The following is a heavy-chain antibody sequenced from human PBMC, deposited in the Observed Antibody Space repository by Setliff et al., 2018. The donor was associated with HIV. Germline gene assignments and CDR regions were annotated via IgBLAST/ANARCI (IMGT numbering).Heavy chain of an antibody. CDR2: VNEDGSQQ. D-gene: IGHD3-16*01. J-gene: IGHJ4*02. Sequence: GGSLRLSCVVSGFTFSTSWMTWVRQAPGEGLEWVANVNEDGSQQYVAESVKGRFTISRDNARNSVYLQMNSLGAEDTAFYYCARDKGGKDYWGQGTLVTVSS. V-gene: IGHV3-7*01. CDR1: GFTFSTSW. CDR3: ARDKGGKDY.